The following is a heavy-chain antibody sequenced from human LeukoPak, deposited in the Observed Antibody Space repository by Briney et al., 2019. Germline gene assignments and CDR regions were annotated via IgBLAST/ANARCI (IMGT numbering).Heavy chain of an antibody. V-gene: IGHV3-21*04. CDR3: AKDMRSSGWYSNFDY. D-gene: IGHD6-19*01. Sequence: GGSLRLSCAASGFTFSSYSMNWVRQAPGKGLEWVSSISSSSSYIYYADSVKGRFTISRDNAKNSLYLQMNSLRAEDTALYYCAKDMRSSGWYSNFDYWGQGTLVTVSS. J-gene: IGHJ4*02. CDR1: GFTFSSYS. CDR2: ISSSSSYI.